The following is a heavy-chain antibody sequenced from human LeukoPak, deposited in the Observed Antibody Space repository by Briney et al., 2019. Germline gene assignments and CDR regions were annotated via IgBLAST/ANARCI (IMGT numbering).Heavy chain of an antibody. Sequence: GGSLRLSCAASGFTFSNYAMSWVRQAPGKGLEWVSVISGSGNTIYYADSVKGRFTISRDNSKNTLYLQMNSLRAEDTAVYYCAKGEVITLVRGPRHFDYWGQGTLVTVSS. D-gene: IGHD3-10*01. V-gene: IGHV3-23*01. J-gene: IGHJ4*02. CDR1: GFTFSNYA. CDR2: ISGSGNTI. CDR3: AKGEVITLVRGPRHFDY.